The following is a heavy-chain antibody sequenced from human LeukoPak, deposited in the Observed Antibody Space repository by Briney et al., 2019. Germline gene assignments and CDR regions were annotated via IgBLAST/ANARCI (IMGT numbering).Heavy chain of an antibody. D-gene: IGHD4-17*01. J-gene: IGHJ5*02. V-gene: IGHV5-51*01. Sequence: GESLKISCKAYGYSFTSYWIGWVRQLPGKGLEWMGIIFPGDSDIRYSPSFQGQVTISADKSISTAYLQWSSLKASDTAMYYCAISTVTTMPFDHWGQGTPVTASS. CDR3: AISTVTTMPFDH. CDR1: GYSFTSYW. CDR2: IFPGDSDI.